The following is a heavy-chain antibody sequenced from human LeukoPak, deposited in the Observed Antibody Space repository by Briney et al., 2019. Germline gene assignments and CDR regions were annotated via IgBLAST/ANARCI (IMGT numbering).Heavy chain of an antibody. D-gene: IGHD2-2*01. V-gene: IGHV3-48*01. Sequence: GGSLRLSCAASGFTFSSYSMNWVRKAPGKGLEWVSYISSSGSTIYYADSVKGRFTISRDNAKNSLYLQMNSLRAEDTAVYYCARDEGYCSSTSCYGSDAFDIWGQGTMVTVSS. CDR3: ARDEGYCSSTSCYGSDAFDI. J-gene: IGHJ3*02. CDR2: ISSSGSTI. CDR1: GFTFSSYS.